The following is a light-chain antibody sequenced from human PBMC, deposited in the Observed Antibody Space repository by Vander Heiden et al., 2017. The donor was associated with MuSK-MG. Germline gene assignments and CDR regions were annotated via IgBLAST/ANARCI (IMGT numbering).Light chain of an antibody. CDR3: NSRDSSDNHVV. J-gene: IGLJ2*01. Sequence: SSELTQDPALSVALGQTVRITCQGDSLRSYYATWYQQKPGQAPVLVIYGKNNRPSGIPDRFSGSSSGNTASLTITGAQAEDEADYYCNSRDSSDNHVVFGGGTKLNGL. CDR1: SLRSYY. CDR2: GKN. V-gene: IGLV3-19*01.